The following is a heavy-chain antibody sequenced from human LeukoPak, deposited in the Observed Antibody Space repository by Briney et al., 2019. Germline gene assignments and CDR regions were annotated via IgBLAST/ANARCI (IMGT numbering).Heavy chain of an antibody. CDR1: VGSISIYY. D-gene: IGHD3-10*01. CDR3: ARVQYYGSGSYSFDP. V-gene: IGHV4-59*01. J-gene: IGHJ5*02. Sequence: SETLSLTCTLSVGSISIYYWSWIRQPPGKGLEWIGYIYYSGSTNYNPSLKSRVTISVDTSKNQFSLKLSSVTAADTAVYYCARVQYYGSGSYSFDPWGQGTLVTVSS. CDR2: IYYSGST.